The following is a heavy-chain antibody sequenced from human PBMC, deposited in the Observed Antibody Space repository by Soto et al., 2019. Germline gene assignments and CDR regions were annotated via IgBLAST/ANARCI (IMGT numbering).Heavy chain of an antibody. J-gene: IGHJ4*02. CDR3: ASVAI. V-gene: IGHV3-7*01. Sequence: EVQLVESGGGLVQPGGSLRLSCAASGFTFSNYWMSWVRQAPGKGLEWVANITQDGTEKNYVDSVRGRFTISRDNAKNSLDLQMISLTAEDTAVYYCASVAIWGQGTLVTVSS. CDR2: ITQDGTEK. CDR1: GFTFSNYW. D-gene: IGHD5-12*01.